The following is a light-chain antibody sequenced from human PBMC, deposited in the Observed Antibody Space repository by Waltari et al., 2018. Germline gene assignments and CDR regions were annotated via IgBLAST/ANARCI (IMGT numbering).Light chain of an antibody. Sequence: QSVLTQPPSVSGAPGQRVPISCTGRSSTPRAGYDVHWYQHLPDKAPKLLIYGNNSRPSGVPDRFSGSKSGTSASLAITGLRAEDEADYYCQSYDTDVSGSSVVFGGGTKLTVL. J-gene: IGLJ2*01. V-gene: IGLV1-40*01. CDR2: GNN. CDR1: SSTPRAGYD. CDR3: QSYDTDVSGSSVV.